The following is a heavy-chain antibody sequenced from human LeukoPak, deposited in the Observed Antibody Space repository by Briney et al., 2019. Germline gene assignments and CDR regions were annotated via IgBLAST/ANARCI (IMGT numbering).Heavy chain of an antibody. CDR2: IKQDGSEK. J-gene: IGHJ5*02. CDR1: GFTFSSYW. Sequence: PGGSLRLSCAASGFTFSSYWMSWVRQAPGKGLEWVANIKQDGSEKYYVDSVKGRFTISRDNAKNSLYLQMNSLRAEDTAVYYCARESDIVARNWSDPWGQGTLVTVSS. CDR3: ARESDIVARNWSDP. D-gene: IGHD5-12*01. V-gene: IGHV3-7*01.